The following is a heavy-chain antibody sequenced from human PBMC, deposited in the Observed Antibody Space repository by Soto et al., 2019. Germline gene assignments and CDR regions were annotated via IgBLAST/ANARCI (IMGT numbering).Heavy chain of an antibody. V-gene: IGHV1-18*01. CDR2: ISGFNGNT. J-gene: IGHJ6*03. D-gene: IGHD6-19*01. Sequence: QDQLVQSGAEVKKPGASVTVSCKASGYSFTNYGITWVRQAPGQGLEWMGWISGFNGNTHYAQKLQGRVTMTTDASTSAAYMELRSLRSDDTAVYYCARDRGVAPPVAGNTHYYYYMDVWGKGTTVTVYS. CDR3: ARDRGVAPPVAGNTHYYYYMDV. CDR1: GYSFTNYG.